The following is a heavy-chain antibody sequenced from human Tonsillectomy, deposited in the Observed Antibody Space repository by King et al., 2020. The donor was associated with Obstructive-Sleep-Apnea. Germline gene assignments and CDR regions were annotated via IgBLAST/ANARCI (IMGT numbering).Heavy chain of an antibody. CDR3: ARANCGDDCHSGYYYVMDV. Sequence: VQLVESGAEVKKPGSSVKVSCKASGGTLRSYAISWVRQAPGQGLEWMGGIIPMFGSTNYAQKFQGRVTITADESTSTAYMELSSLRSEDTARHYFARANCGDDCHSGYYYVMDVWGQGTAVTVSS. CDR1: GGTLRSYA. V-gene: IGHV1-69*01. J-gene: IGHJ6*02. D-gene: IGHD2-21*02. CDR2: IIPMFGST.